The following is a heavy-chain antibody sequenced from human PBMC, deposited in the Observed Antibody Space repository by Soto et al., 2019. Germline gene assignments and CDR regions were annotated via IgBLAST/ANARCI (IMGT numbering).Heavy chain of an antibody. V-gene: IGHV4-39*07. J-gene: IGHJ4*02. CDR1: GDSIISSDFY. D-gene: IGHD6-6*01. CDR2: IFYLGSS. Sequence: PSETLSLTCTVSGDSIISSDFYWGWVRQPPGKGLEWIGSIFYLGSSYYNPSLKSRVTMSVDRSKNQFSLKLSSVTAADTAVYYCARGVRSSSDFDYWGQGTLVTAPQ. CDR3: ARGVRSSSDFDY.